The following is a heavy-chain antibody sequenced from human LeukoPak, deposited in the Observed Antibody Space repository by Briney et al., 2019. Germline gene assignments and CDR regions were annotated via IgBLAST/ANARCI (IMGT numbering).Heavy chain of an antibody. CDR1: GFTVSSNY. CDR3: ARSSGWLTDAFDI. CDR2: IYSGGST. D-gene: IGHD6-19*01. J-gene: IGHJ3*02. Sequence: GGSLRLSCAASGFTVSSNYMSWVRQAPGKGLEWVSVIYSGGSTYYADSVKGRFTISRDNSKNTLYLQMNSLRAEDTAVYYCARSSGWLTDAFDIWGQGTMVTVSS. V-gene: IGHV3-66*01.